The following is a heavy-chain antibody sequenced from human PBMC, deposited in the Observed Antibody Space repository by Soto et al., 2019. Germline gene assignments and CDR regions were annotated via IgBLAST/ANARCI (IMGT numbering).Heavy chain of an antibody. Sequence: GESLKISCKGSGYSFPSHWIAWVPQMPGKGLEWMGMIYPGDSDTRYSPSFQGQVTISVDKSISTAYLQWSSLKASDTAIYYCVRSGPPQPVRWFDSWGQGTLVTVSS. D-gene: IGHD6-6*01. J-gene: IGHJ5*01. CDR2: IYPGDSDT. V-gene: IGHV5-51*01. CDR3: VRSGPPQPVRWFDS. CDR1: GYSFPSHW.